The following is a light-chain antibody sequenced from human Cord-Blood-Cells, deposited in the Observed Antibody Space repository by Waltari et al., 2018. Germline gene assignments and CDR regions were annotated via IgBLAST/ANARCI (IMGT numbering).Light chain of an antibody. V-gene: IGKV3-11*01. Sequence: EIVSTQSPATLSLSLGERATLSCTASQSFSSYLGWYQQKPGQAPRLLNYDASNRATGIPTRCSGSGSRTDITLTISSLEAEDFAVYYWQQRSNWLTFGGGTKVEIK. CDR3: QQRSNWLT. CDR1: QSFSSY. J-gene: IGKJ4*01. CDR2: DAS.